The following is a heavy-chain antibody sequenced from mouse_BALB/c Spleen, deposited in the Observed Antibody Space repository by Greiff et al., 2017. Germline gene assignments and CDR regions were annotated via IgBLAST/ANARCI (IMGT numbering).Heavy chain of an antibody. V-gene: IGHV3-2*02. D-gene: IGHD2-4*01. Sequence: EVQLVESGPGLVKPSQSLSLTCTVTGYSITSDYAWNWIRQFPGNKLEWMGYISYSGSTSYNPSLKSRISITRDTSKNQFFLQLNSVTTEDTATYYCARGDDYDPWFAYWGQGTLVTVSA. CDR2: ISYSGST. CDR1: GYSITSDYA. J-gene: IGHJ3*01. CDR3: ARGDDYDPWFAY.